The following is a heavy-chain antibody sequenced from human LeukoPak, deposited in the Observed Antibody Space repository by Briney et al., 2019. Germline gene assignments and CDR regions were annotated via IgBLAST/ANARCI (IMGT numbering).Heavy chain of an antibody. J-gene: IGHJ6*02. CDR1: GFTVSSNY. V-gene: IGHV3-66*01. D-gene: IGHD3-10*01. Sequence: GGSLRLSCAASGFTVSSNYMSWVRQAPGKGLEWVPVIYSGGSTYYADSVKGRFTISRDNSKNTLYLQMNSLRAEDTAVYYCARDSGDHYYYYYGMDVWGQGTTVTVSS. CDR3: ARDSGDHYYYYYGMDV. CDR2: IYSGGST.